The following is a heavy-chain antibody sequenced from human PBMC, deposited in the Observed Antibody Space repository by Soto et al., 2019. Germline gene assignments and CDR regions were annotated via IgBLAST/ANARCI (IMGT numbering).Heavy chain of an antibody. CDR2: IYWDDEK. Sequence: QITLQESGPMLVKPSQTLTLTCTFSGFSLSSTGVGVGWFRQPPGKALEWLAIIYWDDEKRYSPSLRSRLTITKDTSNDQVVLTVTNMDPLDTARYYCAHSDFEWLEAFHYWGQGDLVTVSS. J-gene: IGHJ4*02. CDR3: AHSDFEWLEAFHY. CDR1: GFSLSSTGVG. V-gene: IGHV2-5*02. D-gene: IGHD3-9*01.